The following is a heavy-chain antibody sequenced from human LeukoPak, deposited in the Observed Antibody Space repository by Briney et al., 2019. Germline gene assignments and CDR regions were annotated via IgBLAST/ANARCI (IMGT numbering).Heavy chain of an antibody. V-gene: IGHV1-69*06. J-gene: IGHJ4*02. D-gene: IGHD2-15*01. Sequence: GASVKVSCKASGGTFSSYAISWVRQAPGQGLEWMGGIIPIFGTANYAQKFQGRVTITADKSTSTAYMELSSLRSEDTAVYYCASTVCSGGSCYYFDYWGQGTLVTVSS. CDR2: IIPIFGTA. CDR1: GGTFSSYA. CDR3: ASTVCSGGSCYYFDY.